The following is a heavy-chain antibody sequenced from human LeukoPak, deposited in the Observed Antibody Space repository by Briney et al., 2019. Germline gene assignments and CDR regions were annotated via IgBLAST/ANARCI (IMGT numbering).Heavy chain of an antibody. J-gene: IGHJ4*02. V-gene: IGHV1-18*01. CDR2: ISPYNGNT. Sequence: ASVKVSCKASGYNFISYGLTWVRQAPGQGLEWMGWISPYNGNTNYAQKFQGRVTMTRDTSISTAYMELSRLRSDDTAVYYCARDSGERGSGSYLIAYWGQGTLVTVSS. CDR3: ARDSGERGSGSYLIAY. D-gene: IGHD3-10*01. CDR1: GYNFISYG.